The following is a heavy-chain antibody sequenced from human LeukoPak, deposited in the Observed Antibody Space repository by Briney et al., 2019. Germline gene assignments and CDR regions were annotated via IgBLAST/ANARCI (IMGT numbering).Heavy chain of an antibody. D-gene: IGHD3/OR15-3a*01. CDR2: INSDGSNT. CDR1: GFTFSSSW. CDR3: ARGGDGLGY. J-gene: IGHJ4*02. Sequence: GGSLRLSCAASGFTFSSSWMHWVRQDPGKGLVSVSRINSDGSNTNYADSVKGRFTISRDNAKNTLYLQMNSLRVEDTAVYYCARGGDGLGYWGRGTLVTVSS. V-gene: IGHV3-74*01.